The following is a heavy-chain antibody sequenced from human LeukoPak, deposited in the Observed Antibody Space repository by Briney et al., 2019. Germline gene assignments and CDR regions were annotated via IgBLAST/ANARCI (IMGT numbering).Heavy chain of an antibody. D-gene: IGHD6-19*01. J-gene: IGHJ4*02. V-gene: IGHV3-53*01. CDR1: GFTVSSNY. CDR2: IYGGGST. CDR3: ASWPGGWYGEDS. Sequence: GGSLRLSCEASGFTVSSNYMSWVRQAPGKGLEWVSVIYGGGSTYYADSVKGRFTISRDTSKNTLSLQMNSLSAEDTAVYYCASWPGGWYGEDSWGQGTLVTVSS.